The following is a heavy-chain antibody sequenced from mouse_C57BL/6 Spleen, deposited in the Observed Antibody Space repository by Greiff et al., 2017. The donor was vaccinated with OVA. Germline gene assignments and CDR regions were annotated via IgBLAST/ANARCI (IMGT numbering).Heavy chain of an antibody. D-gene: IGHD1-1*02. V-gene: IGHV5-4*01. CDR1: GFTFSSYA. J-gene: IGHJ3*01. CDR2: ISDGGSYT. Sequence: EVMLMESGGGLVKPGGSLKLSCAASGFTFSSYAMSWVRQTPEKRLEWVATISDGGSYTYYPDNVKGRFTISKDNAKNNLYLQMSHLKSENTAMYYCAREVGSSLFAYWGQGTLVTVSA. CDR3: AREVGSSLFAY.